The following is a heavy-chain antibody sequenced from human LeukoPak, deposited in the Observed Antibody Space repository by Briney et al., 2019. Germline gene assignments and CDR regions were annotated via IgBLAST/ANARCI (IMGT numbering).Heavy chain of an antibody. CDR1: GYTFTGYY. Sequence: ASVKVSCKASGYTFTGYYMHWVRQAPGQGLEWMGWINPNSGGTNYAQKFRGRVTMTRDTSISTAYMELSRLRSDDTAVYYCASGAAYSSSSNTLYYYYYMDVWGKGTTVTVSS. CDR2: INPNSGGT. J-gene: IGHJ6*03. CDR3: ASGAAYSSSSNTLYYYYYMDV. D-gene: IGHD6-6*01. V-gene: IGHV1-2*02.